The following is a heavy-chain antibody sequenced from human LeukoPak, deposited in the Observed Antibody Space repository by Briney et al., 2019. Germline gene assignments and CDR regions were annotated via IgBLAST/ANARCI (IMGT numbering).Heavy chain of an antibody. D-gene: IGHD6-19*01. CDR3: ARDQGYRSGWSLGY. CDR1: GGTFSSYG. CDR2: SIPIFGTG. V-gene: IGHV1-69*05. J-gene: IGHJ4*02. Sequence: VKVSCKATGGTFSSYGVSRARQAPGQGLEWMGRSIPIFGTGNYAQKFQGRVTITTDESASTAYTERSSLRSEDTAVYHCARDQGYRSGWSLGYWGQGTLVTVSS.